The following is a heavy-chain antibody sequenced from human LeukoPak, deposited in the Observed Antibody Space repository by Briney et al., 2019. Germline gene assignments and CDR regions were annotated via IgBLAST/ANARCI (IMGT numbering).Heavy chain of an antibody. Sequence: GASVKVSCKASGYTFTGYYMHWVRQAPGQGLEWMGRINPNSGGTNYAQKFQGRVTMTRDTSISTAYMELSRLRSDDTAVYYCARERSKGSGSSMPGYWGQGTLVTVSS. J-gene: IGHJ4*02. CDR2: INPNSGGT. D-gene: IGHD1-26*01. CDR1: GYTFTGYY. V-gene: IGHV1-2*06. CDR3: ARERSKGSGSSMPGY.